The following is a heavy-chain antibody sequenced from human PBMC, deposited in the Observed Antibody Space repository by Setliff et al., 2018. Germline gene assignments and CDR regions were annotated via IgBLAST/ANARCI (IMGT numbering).Heavy chain of an antibody. V-gene: IGHV1-69*13. CDR2: IIPMFGT. CDR1: GGTFSSYV. D-gene: IGHD3-10*01. J-gene: IGHJ6*03. CDR3: AGGQPLVRKYYYYMDV. Sequence: GASVKVSCKASGGTFSSYVISWVREAPGQGLEWMGGIIPMFGTNYAQKFQGRVTITADESTSTAYMQLSSLTSEDTAQYYCAGGQPLVRKYYYYMDVWGKGTTVTVSS.